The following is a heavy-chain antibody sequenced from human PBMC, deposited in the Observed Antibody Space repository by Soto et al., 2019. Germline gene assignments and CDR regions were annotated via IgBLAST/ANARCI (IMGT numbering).Heavy chain of an antibody. CDR1: GFTFSSYW. J-gene: IGHJ4*02. D-gene: IGHD2-21*02. CDR2: IKQDGSEK. V-gene: IGHV3-7*01. CDR3: ARDFAYCGGDCYGGFDY. Sequence: GGSLRLSCAASGFTFSSYWMSWVRQAPGKGLEWVANIKQDGSEKYYVDSVKGRFTISRDNAKNSLYLQMNSLRAEDTAVYYCARDFAYCGGDCYGGFDYWGQGTLVTVSS.